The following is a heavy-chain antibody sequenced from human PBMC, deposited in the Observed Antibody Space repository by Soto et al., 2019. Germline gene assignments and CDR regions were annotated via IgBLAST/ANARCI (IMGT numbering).Heavy chain of an antibody. CDR2: ISYDGSNK. D-gene: IGHD2-15*01. Sequence: GGSLRLSCAASGFTFSSYAMHWVRQAPGKGLEWVAVISYDGSNKYYADSVKGRFTISRDNSKNTLYLQMNSLRAEDTAVYYCARDQGLQLRIGAFDIWGQGTMVTVSS. CDR1: GFTFSSYA. CDR3: ARDQGLQLRIGAFDI. J-gene: IGHJ3*02. V-gene: IGHV3-30-3*01.